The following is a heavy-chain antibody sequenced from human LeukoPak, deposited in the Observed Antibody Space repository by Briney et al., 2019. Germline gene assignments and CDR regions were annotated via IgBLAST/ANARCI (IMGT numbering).Heavy chain of an antibody. J-gene: IGHJ5*02. CDR1: GGSISSYY. CDR2: IYYSGST. V-gene: IGHV4-59*01. CDR3: AGTLGRPPYCGGDCYPNWFDP. D-gene: IGHD2-21*02. Sequence: PSETLSLTCTVSGGSISSYYWNWIRQPPGKGLEWIGYIYYSGSTNYNPSLKSRVTISVDTSKSQFSLKLSSVTAADTAVYYCAGTLGRPPYCGGDCYPNWFDPWGQGTLVTASS.